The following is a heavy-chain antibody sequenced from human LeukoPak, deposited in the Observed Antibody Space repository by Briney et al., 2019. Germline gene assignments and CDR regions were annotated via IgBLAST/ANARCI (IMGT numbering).Heavy chain of an antibody. V-gene: IGHV3-23*01. CDR1: GFSLSNYA. CDR2: ISGNAGST. J-gene: IGHJ4*02. D-gene: IGHD3-10*01. Sequence: PGGSLRLSCTASGFSLSNYAMSWVRQAPGKGLEWVSGISGNAGSTYYADSVKGRFTLSRDNSKNTLYLQMSSLRAEDTAVYYCAKVASIYGSGSYYQYDYWGQGTLVTVSS. CDR3: AKVASIYGSGSYYQYDY.